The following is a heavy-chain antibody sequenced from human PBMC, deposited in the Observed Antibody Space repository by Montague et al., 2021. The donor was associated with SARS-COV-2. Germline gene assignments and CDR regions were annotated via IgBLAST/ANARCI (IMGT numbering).Heavy chain of an antibody. Sequence: SLRLSCAASGFTFSSYAMHWVRQAPGKGLEWVAVISYDGSNKYYXDSVKGRFTISRDNSKNTLYLQMNSLRAEDTAVYYCAGDRGMITFGGVIVIGGMDVWGQGTTVTVSS. J-gene: IGHJ6*02. CDR1: GFTFSSYA. CDR2: ISYDGSNK. CDR3: AGDRGMITFGGVIVIGGMDV. D-gene: IGHD3-16*02. V-gene: IGHV3-30-3*01.